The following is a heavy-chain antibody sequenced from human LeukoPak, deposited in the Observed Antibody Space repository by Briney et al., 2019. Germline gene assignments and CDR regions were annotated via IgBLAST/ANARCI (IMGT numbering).Heavy chain of an antibody. CDR1: GFTFSSYS. CDR2: ISSSSSTI. J-gene: IGHJ4*02. V-gene: IGHV3-48*01. CDR3: ARDMERKDSITSFVTVQDY. Sequence: PGGSLRLSCAASGFTFSSYSMNWVRQAPGKGLEWVSYISSSSSTIYYADSVKGRFTISRDNAKNSLYLQMNSLRAEDTAVYYFARDMERKDSITSFVTVQDYWGQGTLVTVSS. D-gene: IGHD3-16*01.